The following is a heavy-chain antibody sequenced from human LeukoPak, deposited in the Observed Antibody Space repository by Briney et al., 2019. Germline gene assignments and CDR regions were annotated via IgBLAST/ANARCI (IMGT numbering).Heavy chain of an antibody. CDR1: GGSISSNNW. J-gene: IGHJ6*02. Sequence: SETLSLTCAVSGGSISSNNWWGWVRQPPGKGLEWIGSIYYSGSTYYNPSLKSRVTISVDTSKNQFSLKLSSVTAADTAVYYCARGPGGIFGVVIYYYYGMDVWGQGTTVTVSS. V-gene: IGHV4-39*01. CDR3: ARGPGGIFGVVIYYYYGMDV. D-gene: IGHD3-3*01. CDR2: IYYSGST.